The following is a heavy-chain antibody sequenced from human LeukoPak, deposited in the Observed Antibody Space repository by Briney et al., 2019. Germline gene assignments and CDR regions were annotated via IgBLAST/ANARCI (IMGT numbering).Heavy chain of an antibody. CDR3: ARDLADAYYYGMDV. V-gene: IGHV3-30-3*01. CDR1: GFTFSSYA. D-gene: IGHD6-13*01. J-gene: IGHJ6*02. Sequence: PGGSLRLSCAASGFTFSSYAMHWVRQAPGKGLEWVAVISYDGSNKYYADSVKGRFTISRDNSKNTLYLQMNSLRAEDTAVYYCARDLADAYYYGMDVWGQGTTVTVSS. CDR2: ISYDGSNK.